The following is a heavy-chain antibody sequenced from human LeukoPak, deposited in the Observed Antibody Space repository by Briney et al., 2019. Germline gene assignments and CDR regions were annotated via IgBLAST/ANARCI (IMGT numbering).Heavy chain of an antibody. CDR3: ARDLLMWLSTESDGDVFDI. D-gene: IGHD6-19*01. J-gene: IGHJ3*02. V-gene: IGHV3-7*01. CDR2: IKIDGSEK. CDR1: GFTFTTHW. Sequence: GGSLRLSCAASGFTFTTHWMSWVRQAPGKGLQWVANIKIDGSEKYYVDSVKGRFTISRDNAQNSLYLQMNNLRAEDTAVYYCARDLLMWLSTESDGDVFDIWGQGTMVTVSS.